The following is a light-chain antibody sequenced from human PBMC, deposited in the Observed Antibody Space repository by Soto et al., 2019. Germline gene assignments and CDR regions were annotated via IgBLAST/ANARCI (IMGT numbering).Light chain of an antibody. CDR2: AAS. J-gene: IGKJ1*01. CDR1: QVITND. CDR3: LQHNTYPWT. Sequence: IQMTQSPSSLSASLGDRVTITCRSSQVITNDLGWYQQKPGKAPRRLIYAASSLQSGVPSRFSGSGSGTEFTLTISSLQPEDFATYYCLQHNTYPWTFGQGTKVDIK. V-gene: IGKV1-17*01.